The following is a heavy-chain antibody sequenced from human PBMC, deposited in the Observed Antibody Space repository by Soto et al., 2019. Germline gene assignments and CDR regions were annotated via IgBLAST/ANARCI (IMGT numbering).Heavy chain of an antibody. J-gene: IGHJ5*02. CDR2: ISAYNGNT. Sequence: ASVKVSCKASGYTFTSYGISWVRQAPGQGLEWMGWISAYNGNTNYAQKLQGRVTMTTDTSPSKAYMELKSLRSDETAVYYCARDFDPVAVAGTVNWFDPWGQGTLVTVSS. CDR3: ARDFDPVAVAGTVNWFDP. CDR1: GYTFTSYG. V-gene: IGHV1-18*01. D-gene: IGHD6-19*01.